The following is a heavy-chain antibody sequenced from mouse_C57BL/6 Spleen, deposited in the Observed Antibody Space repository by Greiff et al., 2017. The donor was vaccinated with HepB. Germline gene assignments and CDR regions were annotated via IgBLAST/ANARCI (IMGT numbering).Heavy chain of an antibody. CDR3: AISDDGVGFAY. V-gene: IGHV1-80*01. J-gene: IGHJ3*01. CDR2: IYPGDGDT. D-gene: IGHD2-3*01. Sequence: VKLQQSGAELVKPGASVKISCKASGYAFSSYWMNWVKQRPGTGLEWIGQIYPGDGDTNYNGKFKGKATLTADKSSSTADMQLSSLTSEDSAVYFCAISDDGVGFAYWGQGTLVTVSA. CDR1: GYAFSSYW.